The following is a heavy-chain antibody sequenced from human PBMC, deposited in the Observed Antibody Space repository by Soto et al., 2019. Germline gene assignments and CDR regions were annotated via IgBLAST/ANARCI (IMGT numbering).Heavy chain of an antibody. CDR3: AHRRSGYFDS. CDR1: GFSLTETGMG. CDR2: IYWDDGK. V-gene: IGHV2-5*02. Sequence: QITLKESGPTLVKPTQTLTLTCTFSGFSLTETGMGVGWIRQPPGKALEWLALIYWDDGKRYSPSLKRGLTISKDASKNQVVLTKTNVDAVDTATYYCAHRRSGYFDSWGQGTLVTVSS. J-gene: IGHJ4*02.